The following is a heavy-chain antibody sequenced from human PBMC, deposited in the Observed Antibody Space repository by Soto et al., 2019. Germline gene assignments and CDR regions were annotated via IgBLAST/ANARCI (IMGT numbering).Heavy chain of an antibody. CDR1: GFTFSSYS. V-gene: IGHV3-48*02. Sequence: EVQLVESGGGVVQPGGSLRLSCAASGFTFSSYSMNWVRQAPGKGLEWVSYISSSSSTIYYADSVKGRFTISRDNAKNSLYLQMNSLRDEDTAVYYCARDRGGVRFLEWLSPFDYWGQGTLVTVSS. CDR2: ISSSSSTI. D-gene: IGHD3-3*01. J-gene: IGHJ4*02. CDR3: ARDRGGVRFLEWLSPFDY.